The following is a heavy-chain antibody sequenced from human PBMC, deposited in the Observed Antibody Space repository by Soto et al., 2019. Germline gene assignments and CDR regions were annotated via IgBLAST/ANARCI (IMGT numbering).Heavy chain of an antibody. J-gene: IGHJ4*02. V-gene: IGHV3-33*01. Sequence: GGSLRLSCAASGFTFSSYGMHWVRQAPGKGLEWVAVIWYDGSNKYYADSVKGRFTISRDNSKNTLYLQMNSLRAEDTAVYYCARDPGGGVVVITTTFDYWGQGTLVTVSS. CDR2: IWYDGSNK. CDR1: GFTFSSYG. CDR3: ARDPGGGVVVITTTFDY. D-gene: IGHD3-22*01.